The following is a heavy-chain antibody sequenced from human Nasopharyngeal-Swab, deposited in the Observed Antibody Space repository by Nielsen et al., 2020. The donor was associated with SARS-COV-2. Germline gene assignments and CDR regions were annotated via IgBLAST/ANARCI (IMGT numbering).Heavy chain of an antibody. Sequence: GRSLRLSCVASGVIFSKYWMHWVRQAPGKGLVWVSRVNQDGSRTDYADSVKGRFTISRDNSKNTLYLQMNSLRAEDTAVYYCARDGDDYGDYYFDYWGQGTLVTVSS. V-gene: IGHV3-74*01. CDR3: ARDGDDYGDYYFDY. J-gene: IGHJ4*02. CDR2: VNQDGSRT. CDR1: GVIFSKYW. D-gene: IGHD4-17*01.